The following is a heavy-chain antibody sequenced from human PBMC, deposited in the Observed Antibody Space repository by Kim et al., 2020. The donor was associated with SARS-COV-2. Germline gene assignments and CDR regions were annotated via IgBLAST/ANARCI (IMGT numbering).Heavy chain of an antibody. J-gene: IGHJ4*02. Sequence: SETLSLTCTVSGYSVSRSDCSWDWMRQPPGKGLEWIGRIHPGGNTLYNPSLKSRLSIFVDTSKNQLSLNLKSVSAADTALYYCARRRADTGWYSLDYWGQGILVTVSS. V-gene: IGHV4-39*01. CDR2: IHPGGNT. D-gene: IGHD6-19*01. CDR3: ARRRADTGWYSLDY. CDR1: GYSVSRSDCS.